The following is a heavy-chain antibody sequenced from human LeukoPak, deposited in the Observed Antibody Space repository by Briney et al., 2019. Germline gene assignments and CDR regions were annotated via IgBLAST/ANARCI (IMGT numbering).Heavy chain of an antibody. J-gene: IGHJ4*02. V-gene: IGHV4-59*01. CDR1: GGSISSDS. CDR2: IYYSGSI. CDR3: ARMTTVTSFDY. D-gene: IGHD4-17*01. Sequence: SETLSLTCTVSGGSISSDSWSWIRQPPGKGLEWIGNIYYSGSINDNPSLKSRVTISVDTSKNQFSLKLSSVTAADTAVYYCARMTTVTSFDYWGQGTLVTVPS.